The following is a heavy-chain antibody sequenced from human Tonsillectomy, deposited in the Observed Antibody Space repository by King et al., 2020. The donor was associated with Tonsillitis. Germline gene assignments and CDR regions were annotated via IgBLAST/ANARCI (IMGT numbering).Heavy chain of an antibody. CDR1: GFSFSTYG. CDR2: IRYDGSNE. V-gene: IGHV3-30*02. D-gene: IGHD3-22*01. Sequence: VQLVESGGGVVQPGGSLRLSCAASGFSFSTYGMHWVRQAPGKGLEWGAFIRYDGSNEYYADSVKGRFTISRDNSKNTLYLQMNSLKAEDTAMYYCASNYDNSGYLFDYWGQGPLVTVSS. J-gene: IGHJ4*02. CDR3: ASNYDNSGYLFDY.